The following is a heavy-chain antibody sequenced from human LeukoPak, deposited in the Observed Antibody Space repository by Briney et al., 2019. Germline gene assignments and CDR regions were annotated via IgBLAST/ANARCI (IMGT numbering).Heavy chain of an antibody. CDR1: GFTFGSYA. J-gene: IGHJ4*02. CDR2: ISGNGGMT. Sequence: GGSLRLSCAVSGFTFGSYAMSWVRQAPGKGPEWVSGISGNGGMTYSADSVKGRFTISRDNYKNTLYLQMNSLIAEDTAVYSCARGWSGDYWGQGTLVTVSS. V-gene: IGHV3-23*01. D-gene: IGHD3-3*01. CDR3: ARGWSGDY.